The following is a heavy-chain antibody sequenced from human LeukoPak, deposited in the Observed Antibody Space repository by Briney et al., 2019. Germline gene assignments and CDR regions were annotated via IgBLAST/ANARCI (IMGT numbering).Heavy chain of an antibody. CDR3: ARQRYSYGYGY. CDR2: IYYSGST. D-gene: IGHD5-18*01. Sequence: SETLSLTCTVSGGSISSSSYYWGWIRQPPGKGLEWIGSIYYSGSTYYNPSLKSRVTISVDTSKNQFSLKLSSVTAADTAVYYCARQRYSYGYGYWGQGTLVTVSS. J-gene: IGHJ4*02. V-gene: IGHV4-39*01. CDR1: GGSISSSSYY.